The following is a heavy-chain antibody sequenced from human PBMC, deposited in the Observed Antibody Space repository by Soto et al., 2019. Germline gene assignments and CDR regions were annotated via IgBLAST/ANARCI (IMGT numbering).Heavy chain of an antibody. CDR2: ISYDGSNK. V-gene: IGHV3-30*18. CDR1: GFTFSSYG. CDR3: AKDKRDSSSWYFWFDP. D-gene: IGHD6-13*01. J-gene: IGHJ5*02. Sequence: GGSLRLSCAASGFTFSSYGMHWVRQAPGKGLEWVAVISYDGSNKYYADSVKGRFTISRDNSKNTLYLQMNSLRAEDTAVYYCAKDKRDSSSWYFWFDPWGQGTLVTVSS.